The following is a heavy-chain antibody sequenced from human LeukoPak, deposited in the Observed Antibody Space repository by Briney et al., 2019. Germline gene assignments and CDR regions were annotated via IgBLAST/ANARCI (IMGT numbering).Heavy chain of an antibody. D-gene: IGHD3-22*01. Sequence: GGSLRLSCAASGFNFSNYEMNWVRQAPGRGLGWVSYISSSGRTMYYADSVKGRFTISRDNAKNSLYLQMNSLRGEDTAIYYCARGGDSSGYYADYWGQGTLVTVSS. CDR2: ISSSGRTM. J-gene: IGHJ4*02. V-gene: IGHV3-48*03. CDR3: ARGGDSSGYYADY. CDR1: GFNFSNYE.